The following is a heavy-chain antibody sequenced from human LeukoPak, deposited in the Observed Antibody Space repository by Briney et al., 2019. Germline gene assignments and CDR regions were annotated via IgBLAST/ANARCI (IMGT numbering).Heavy chain of an antibody. CDR2: INHSGST. V-gene: IGHV4-34*01. CDR1: GGSFSGYY. CDR3: ARELGDYDFWSGYYIYYYYMDV. D-gene: IGHD3-3*01. J-gene: IGHJ6*03. Sequence: SETLSLTCAVYGGSFSGYYWSWIRQPPGKGLEWIGEINHSGSTNYNPSLKSRVTISVDTSKNQFSLKLSSVTAADTAVYYCARELGDYDFWSGYYIYYYYMDVWGKGTTVTVSS.